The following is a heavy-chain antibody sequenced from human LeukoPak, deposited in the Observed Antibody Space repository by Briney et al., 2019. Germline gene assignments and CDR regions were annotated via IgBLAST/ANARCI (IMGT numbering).Heavy chain of an antibody. Sequence: SETLSLTCTVSGGSISSYYWSWLRQPAGKGLEWIGRIYTSGSTNYNPPLKSRVTMSVDTSKNQFSLKLSSVTAADTAVYYCARNQRLVRSSVAYYFDYWGQGTLVTVSS. V-gene: IGHV4-4*07. J-gene: IGHJ4*02. CDR2: IYTSGST. CDR3: ARNQRLVRSSVAYYFDY. CDR1: GGSISSYY. D-gene: IGHD6-19*01.